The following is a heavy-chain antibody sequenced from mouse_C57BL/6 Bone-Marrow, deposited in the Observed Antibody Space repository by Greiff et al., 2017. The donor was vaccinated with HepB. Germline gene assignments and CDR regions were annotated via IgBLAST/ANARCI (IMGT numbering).Heavy chain of an antibody. CDR3: VIYYYGSRWYFDV. CDR2: IYPRSGNT. Sequence: QVQLQQSGAELARPGASVKLSCKASGYTFTSYGISWVKQRTGQGLEWIGEIYPRSGNTYYNEKFKGKATLTADKSSSTAYMELRSLTSEDSAVYFCVIYYYGSRWYFDVWGTGTTVTVSS. D-gene: IGHD1-1*01. J-gene: IGHJ1*03. V-gene: IGHV1-81*01. CDR1: GYTFTSYG.